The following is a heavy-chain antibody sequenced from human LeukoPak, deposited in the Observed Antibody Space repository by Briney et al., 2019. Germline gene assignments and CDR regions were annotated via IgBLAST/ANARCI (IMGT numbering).Heavy chain of an antibody. CDR1: GGSFSGYY. CDR2: INHSGST. D-gene: IGHD3-10*01. J-gene: IGHJ6*03. V-gene: IGHV4-34*01. Sequence: SETLSLTCAVYGGSFSGYYWSWIRQPPGKGLEWIGEINHSGSTNYNPSLKSRVTISVDTSKNQFSLKLSSVTAADTAVYYRARGRGYYYGSGRFTRYYMDVWGKGTTVTVPS. CDR3: ARGRGYYYGSGRFTRYYMDV.